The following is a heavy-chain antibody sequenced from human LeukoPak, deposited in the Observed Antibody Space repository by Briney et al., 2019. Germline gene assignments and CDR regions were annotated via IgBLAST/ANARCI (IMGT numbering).Heavy chain of an antibody. CDR1: GFAFSKYA. J-gene: IGHJ4*02. Sequence: GGSLRLSCADSGFAFSKYAMRWVRQAPGKGLEWVSAISGSGGSKYYADSVKGRFTISRDNSKNTLYVQMNSLRAEDTATYYCAKGTTYYDILTGYGYPYYFDYWGQGTLVTVSS. V-gene: IGHV3-23*01. CDR2: ISGSGGSK. D-gene: IGHD3-9*01. CDR3: AKGTTYYDILTGYGYPYYFDY.